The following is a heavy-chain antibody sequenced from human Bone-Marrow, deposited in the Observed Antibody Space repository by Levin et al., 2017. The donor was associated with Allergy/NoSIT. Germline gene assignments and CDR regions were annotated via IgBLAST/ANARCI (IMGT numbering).Heavy chain of an antibody. Sequence: SQTLSLTCAISGDSVSSNSAAWNWIRQSPSRGLEWLGRTYYRSKWYNDYAVSVKSRITINPDTSKNQFSLQLNSVTPEDTAVYYCARGKLKALAVAGHTRPRYYFDYWGQGTLVTVSS. CDR3: ARGKLKALAVAGHTRPRYYFDY. V-gene: IGHV6-1*01. J-gene: IGHJ4*02. CDR2: TYYRSKWYN. D-gene: IGHD6-19*01. CDR1: GDSVSSNSAA.